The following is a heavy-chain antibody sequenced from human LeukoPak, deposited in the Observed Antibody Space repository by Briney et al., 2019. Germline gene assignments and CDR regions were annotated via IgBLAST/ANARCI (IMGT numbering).Heavy chain of an antibody. D-gene: IGHD4-17*01. J-gene: IGHJ3*02. V-gene: IGHV4-34*01. CDR2: INHSGST. Sequence: SETLSLTCAVYGGSFSGYYWSWIRQPPGKGLEWIGEINHSGSTNYNPSLKSRVTISVDTSKNQFSLKLSSVTAADTAVYYCARASSHDYGDYRAAFDIWGQGTMVTVSS. CDR3: ARASSHDYGDYRAAFDI. CDR1: GGSFSGYY.